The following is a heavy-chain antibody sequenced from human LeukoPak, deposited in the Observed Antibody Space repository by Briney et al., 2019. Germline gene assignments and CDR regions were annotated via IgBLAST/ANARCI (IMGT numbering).Heavy chain of an antibody. CDR3: ARGIPIVVVPAATLDY. CDR1: GFTFSSYS. CDR2: ISSSSSTI. Sequence: GGSLRLSCAASGFTFSSYSMNWVRQAPGKGLEWVSYISSSSSTIYYADSVKGRFTISRDNAKNSLYLQMNSLRAEDTAVYYCARGIPIVVVPAATLDYWGQGTLVTVSS. J-gene: IGHJ4*02. D-gene: IGHD2-2*01. V-gene: IGHV3-48*01.